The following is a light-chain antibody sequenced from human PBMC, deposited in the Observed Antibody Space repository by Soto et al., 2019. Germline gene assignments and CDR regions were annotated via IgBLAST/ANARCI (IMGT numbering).Light chain of an antibody. CDR1: SSDVGSYNL. CDR3: CSYAGSSTWV. V-gene: IGLV2-23*01. Sequence: QSALTQPASVSGSPGQSITMSCTGTSSDVGSYNLVSWYQQHPGKAPKVMIYEGSKRPSGVSNRLSGSKSGNTASLTISGLQAEDEADYYCCSYAGSSTWVFGGGTKLTVL. J-gene: IGLJ3*02. CDR2: EGS.